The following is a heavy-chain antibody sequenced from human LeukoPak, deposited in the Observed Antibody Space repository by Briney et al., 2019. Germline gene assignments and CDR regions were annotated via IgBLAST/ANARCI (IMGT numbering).Heavy chain of an antibody. Sequence: PSGTLSLTCAVSGGSISSSNWWSWVRQPPGKGLEWIGEIYHSGSTNYNPPLKSRVTISVDKSKNQFSLKLSSVTAADTAVYYCAREGGYGDNWFDPWGQGTLVTVSS. CDR1: GGSISSSNW. CDR3: AREGGYGDNWFDP. V-gene: IGHV4-4*02. CDR2: IYHSGST. J-gene: IGHJ5*02. D-gene: IGHD4-17*01.